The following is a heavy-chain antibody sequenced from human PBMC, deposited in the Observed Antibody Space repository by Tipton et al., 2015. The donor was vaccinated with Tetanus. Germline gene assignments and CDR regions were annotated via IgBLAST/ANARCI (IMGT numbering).Heavy chain of an antibody. J-gene: IGHJ4*02. CDR3: ARGGIAAAGGGLDY. CDR1: GGSISSYY. Sequence: LRLSCTVSGGSISSYYWSWIRQPPGKGLEWIGYIYYSGSTNYNPPLKSRVTISVDTSKNQFSLKLSSVTAADTAVYYCARGGIAAAGGGLDYWGQGTLVTVSS. D-gene: IGHD6-13*01. V-gene: IGHV4-59*01. CDR2: IYYSGST.